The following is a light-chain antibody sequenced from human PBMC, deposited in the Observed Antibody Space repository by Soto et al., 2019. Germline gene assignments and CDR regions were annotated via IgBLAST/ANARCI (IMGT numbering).Light chain of an antibody. CDR2: GSS. CDR1: QSVSSSF. CDR3: KQYANYIT. J-gene: IGKJ4*01. V-gene: IGKV3-20*01. Sequence: EIVLTQSPGTLSLSPGERATLSCRASQSVSSSFLAWYQQTPGQAPRLLIYGSSIRATGIPDRFSGSGSGTDFTLTISRLDAEDVAVYYCKQYANYITFGGGTKVEIK.